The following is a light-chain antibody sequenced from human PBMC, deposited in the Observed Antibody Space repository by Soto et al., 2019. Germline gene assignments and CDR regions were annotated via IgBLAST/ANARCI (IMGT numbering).Light chain of an antibody. V-gene: IGKV1-27*01. J-gene: IGKJ4*01. CDR2: AAS. CDR3: QGYNSAHLS. Sequence: QMTQSPSSLSASVGDRVTITCRASQDITNYFGWHQQKPGKVPKLLIYAASTLQPGVPSRFNGSGAGTDFTLTINNLQPEDVATYYGQGYNSAHLSFGGGTKVEIK. CDR1: QDITNY.